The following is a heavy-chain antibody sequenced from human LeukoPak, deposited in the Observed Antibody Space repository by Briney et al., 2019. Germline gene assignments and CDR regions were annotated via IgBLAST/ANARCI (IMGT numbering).Heavy chain of an antibody. CDR2: IIPIFGTA. D-gene: IGHD5-24*01. Sequence: GASVKVSCKASGGTFSSYAISWVRQAPGQGLEWMGGIIPIFGTANYAQKFQGRVTITADESTSTAYMELSSLRSEDTAVYYCARDIDGYNSLGYWGQGTLVTVSS. V-gene: IGHV1-69*13. J-gene: IGHJ4*02. CDR1: GGTFSSYA. CDR3: ARDIDGYNSLGY.